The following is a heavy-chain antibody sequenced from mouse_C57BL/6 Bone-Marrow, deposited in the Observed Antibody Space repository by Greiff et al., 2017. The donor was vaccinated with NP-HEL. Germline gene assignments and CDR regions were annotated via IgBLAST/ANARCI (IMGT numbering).Heavy chain of an antibody. D-gene: IGHD1-1*01. J-gene: IGHJ3*01. CDR3: ARSEYYYGSTAWFAY. V-gene: IGHV1-12*01. Sequence: LQESGAELVRPGASVKMSCKASGYTFTSYNMHWVKQTPRQGLEWIGAIYPGNGDTSYNQKFKGKATLTVDKSSSTAYMQLSSLTSEDSAVYFCARSEYYYGSTAWFAYWGQGTLVTVSA. CDR2: IYPGNGDT. CDR1: GYTFTSYN.